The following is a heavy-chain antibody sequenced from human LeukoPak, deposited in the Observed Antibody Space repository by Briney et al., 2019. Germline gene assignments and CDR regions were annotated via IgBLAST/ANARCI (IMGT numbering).Heavy chain of an antibody. V-gene: IGHV3-33*01. CDR1: GFTFSSYG. CDR2: IWYDGSNK. Sequence: PGGSLRLSCAASGFTFSSYGMHWVRQAPGKGLEWVAVIWYDGSNKYYADSVKGRFTISRDNSKNTLYLQMNSLRAEDTAVYYCAREGPYDTLTGYYNSGLDYWGQGTLVTVSS. J-gene: IGHJ4*02. CDR3: AREGPYDTLTGYYNSGLDY. D-gene: IGHD3-9*01.